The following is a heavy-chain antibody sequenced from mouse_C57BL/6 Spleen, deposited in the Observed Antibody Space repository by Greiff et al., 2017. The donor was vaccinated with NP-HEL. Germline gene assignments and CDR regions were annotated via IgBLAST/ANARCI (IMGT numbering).Heavy chain of an antibody. J-gene: IGHJ4*01. V-gene: IGHV1-64*01. CDR3: ARAITTVVATRYYYAMDY. CDR2: IHPNSGST. CDR1: GYTFTSYW. Sequence: QVQLQQPGAELVKPGASVKLSCKASGYTFTSYWMHWVKQRPGQGLEWIGMIHPNSGSTNYNEKFKSKATLTVDKSSSTAYMQLSSLTSEDSAVYYCARAITTVVATRYYYAMDYWGQGTSVTVSS. D-gene: IGHD1-1*01.